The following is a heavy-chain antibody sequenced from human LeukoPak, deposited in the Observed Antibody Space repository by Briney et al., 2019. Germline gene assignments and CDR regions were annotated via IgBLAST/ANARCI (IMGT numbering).Heavy chain of an antibody. Sequence: ASVKVSCKASGYTFTSNYIHWVRQAPGQGLEWMGMIYPRDGSTSYAQKFQGRVTITADESTSIAYMELSSLRSEDTAVYYCASGDGYNYPFDYWGQGTLVTVSS. J-gene: IGHJ4*02. D-gene: IGHD5-24*01. CDR1: GYTFTSNY. CDR2: IYPRDGST. CDR3: ASGDGYNYPFDY. V-gene: IGHV1-46*01.